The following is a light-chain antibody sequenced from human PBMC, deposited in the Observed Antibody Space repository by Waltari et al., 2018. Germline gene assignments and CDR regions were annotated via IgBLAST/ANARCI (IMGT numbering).Light chain of an antibody. CDR3: SSYTSSSTLVV. J-gene: IGLJ2*01. Sequence: QSALPQPASVSGSPGQSITISCTGTSSDVGGYNYASWYQQHPGKAPKLMIYEVSNRPSGVSNRFSGSKSGNTASLTISGLQAEDEADYYCSSYTSSSTLVVFGGGTKLTVL. CDR2: EVS. CDR1: SSDVGGYNY. V-gene: IGLV2-14*01.